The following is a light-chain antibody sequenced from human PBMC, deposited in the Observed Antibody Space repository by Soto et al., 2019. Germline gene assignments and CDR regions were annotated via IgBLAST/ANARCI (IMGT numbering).Light chain of an antibody. Sequence: DIQMTQSPSTLSAYVGDRVTITCRASQGISSYLAWYQQKPGKAPKLLIYAASTLQSGVPSRFSGSGSGTEFTLTISSLQPEDFATYYCPQYYSYPLTFGGGTKVDIK. CDR3: PQYYSYPLT. CDR2: AAS. CDR1: QGISSY. V-gene: IGKV1-9*01. J-gene: IGKJ4*01.